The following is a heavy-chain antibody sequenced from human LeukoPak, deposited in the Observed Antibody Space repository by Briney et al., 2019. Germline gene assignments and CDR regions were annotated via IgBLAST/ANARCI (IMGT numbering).Heavy chain of an antibody. D-gene: IGHD3-16*02. CDR2: INPNSGGT. CDR3: ARDRVRSTFGGVIGDAFDI. V-gene: IGHV1-2*02. Sequence: ASVKVSCKASGYTSTGYYMHWVRQAPGQGLEWMGWINPNSGGTNYAQKFQGRVTMTRDTSISTAYMELSRLRSDDTAVYYCARDRVRSTFGGVIGDAFDIWGQGTMVTVSS. CDR1: GYTSTGYY. J-gene: IGHJ3*02.